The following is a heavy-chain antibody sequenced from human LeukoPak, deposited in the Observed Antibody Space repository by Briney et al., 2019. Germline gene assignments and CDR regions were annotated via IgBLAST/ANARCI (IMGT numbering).Heavy chain of an antibody. D-gene: IGHD1-1*01. Sequence: ASVRVSCKASGGTFNTYTITWVRQAPGQGLEWMGGIIPIFGTANYAQKFQGRVTITTDESTGTAYMELSSLRSDDTAVYYCARGPELERFDYWGQGTLVTVSS. CDR3: ARGPELERFDY. CDR1: GGTFNTYT. V-gene: IGHV1-69*05. CDR2: IIPIFGTA. J-gene: IGHJ4*02.